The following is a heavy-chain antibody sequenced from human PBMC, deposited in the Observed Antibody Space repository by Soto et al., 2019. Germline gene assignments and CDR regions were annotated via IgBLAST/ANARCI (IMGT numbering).Heavy chain of an antibody. Sequence: SETLSLTCTVSGGSISSSSYYWGWIRQPPGKGLEWIGSIYYSGSTYYNPSLKSRVTISVDTSKNQFSLKLSSVTAADTAVYYCARPVVVVPAATYFDYWGQGTLVTVS. CDR1: GGSISSSSYY. CDR3: ARPVVVVPAATYFDY. D-gene: IGHD2-2*01. CDR2: IYYSGST. J-gene: IGHJ4*02. V-gene: IGHV4-39*01.